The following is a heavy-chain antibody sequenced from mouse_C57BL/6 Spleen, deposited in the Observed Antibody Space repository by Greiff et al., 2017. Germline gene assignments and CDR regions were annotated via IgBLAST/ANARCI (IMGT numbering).Heavy chain of an antibody. V-gene: IGHV14-3*01. CDR2: IDPANGNT. CDR3: ARGWGSSGRLAY. J-gene: IGHJ3*01. D-gene: IGHD3-2*02. CDR1: GFNIKNTY. Sequence: EVKLVESVAELVRPGASVKLSCTASGFNIKNTYMHWVKQRPEQGLEWIGRIDPANGNTKYAPKFQGKATITADTSSNTAYLQLSSLTSEDTAIYYCARGWGSSGRLAYGGQGTLVTVSA.